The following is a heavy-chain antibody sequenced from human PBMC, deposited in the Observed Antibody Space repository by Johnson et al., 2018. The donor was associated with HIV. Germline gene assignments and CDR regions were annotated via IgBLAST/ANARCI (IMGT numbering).Heavy chain of an antibody. D-gene: IGHD3-22*01. V-gene: IGHV3-30*03. CDR3: TTGSSGSNAFDI. Sequence: QMLLVESGGGVVQPGRSLRLSCAASGFTFSAYGIHWVRQAPGKGLEWVTFISYDGNNKYYADSVKGRFTIYRDNSKNTLYLQMNSLKTEDTAVYYCTTGSSGSNAFDIWGQGTMVTVSS. J-gene: IGHJ3*02. CDR2: ISYDGNNK. CDR1: GFTFSAYG.